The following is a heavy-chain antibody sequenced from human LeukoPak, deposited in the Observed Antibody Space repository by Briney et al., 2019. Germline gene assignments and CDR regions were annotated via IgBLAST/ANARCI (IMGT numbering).Heavy chain of an antibody. V-gene: IGHV4-59*01. CDR3: ARRGFGVVNYYYYYYMDV. CDR1: GGSISSYY. J-gene: IGHJ6*03. CDR2: ISHSGST. D-gene: IGHD3-3*01. Sequence: PSETLSLTCTVSGGSISSYYWSWIRQPPGKGLEWIGYISHSGSTNYNPSLKSRVTISVDTSKNQFSLKLSSVTAADTAVYYCARRGFGVVNYYYYYYMDVWGKGTTVTVSS.